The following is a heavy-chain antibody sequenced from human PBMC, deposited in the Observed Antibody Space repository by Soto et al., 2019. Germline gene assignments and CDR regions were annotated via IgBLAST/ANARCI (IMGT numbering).Heavy chain of an antibody. CDR2: INAGNGNT. CDR3: ARGGYDYIWEAYYFDY. D-gene: IGHD3-16*01. V-gene: IGHV1-3*05. CDR1: GYTFTSYA. Sequence: QVQLVQSGAEEKKPGASVKVSCKAFGYTFTSYAMHWVRQAPEQRREWMGWINAGNGNTQYSQKFHGRVTITRNTSASTAYMELRSLRSEDTAVYYCARGGYDYIWEAYYFDYWGQGTLVTVSS. J-gene: IGHJ4*02.